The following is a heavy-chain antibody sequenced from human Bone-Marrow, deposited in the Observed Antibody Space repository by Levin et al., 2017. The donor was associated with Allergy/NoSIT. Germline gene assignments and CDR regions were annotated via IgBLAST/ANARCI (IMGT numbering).Heavy chain of an antibody. V-gene: IGHV5-51*01. J-gene: IGHJ1*01. Sequence: GESLKISCKASGYIFSTYWIGWVRQKPGKGLEWVGIIYPGDSDTKYSPSFQGQVTISAAKSDSTAYLQWSSLKASDTAMYYCARVINEYGEYAYFQVWGQGTPVTVSS. CDR3: ARVINEYGEYAYFQV. D-gene: IGHD4-17*01. CDR1: GYIFSTYW. CDR2: IYPGDSDT.